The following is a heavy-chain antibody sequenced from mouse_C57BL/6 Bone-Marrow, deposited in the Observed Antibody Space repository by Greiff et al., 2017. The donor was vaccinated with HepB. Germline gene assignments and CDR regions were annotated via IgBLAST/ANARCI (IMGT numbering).Heavy chain of an antibody. CDR1: GYTFTSYW. J-gene: IGHJ3*01. CDR2: IDPSDSET. CDR3: AREDYYGSSYAWFAY. D-gene: IGHD1-1*01. Sequence: QVQLQQPGAELVRPGSSVKLSCKASGYTFTSYWMHWVKQRPIQGLEWIGNIDPSDSETHYNQKFKDKATLTVDKSSSTAYMQLSSLTSEDSAVYYCAREDYYGSSYAWFAYWGQGTLVTVSA. V-gene: IGHV1-52*01.